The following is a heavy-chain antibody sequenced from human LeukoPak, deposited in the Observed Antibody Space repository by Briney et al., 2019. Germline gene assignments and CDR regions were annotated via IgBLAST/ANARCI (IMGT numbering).Heavy chain of an antibody. CDR1: GGTFSSYA. CDR3: ATGDPFCSGDCYSPFDY. V-gene: IGHV1-69*04. D-gene: IGHD2-21*02. Sequence: GASVKVSCKASGGTFSSYAISWVRQAPGQGLEWMGRIIPILGIANYAQKFQGRVTMTEDTSTDTAYMELSSLRSEDTAVYYCATGDPFCSGDCYSPFDYWGQGTLVTVSS. CDR2: IIPILGIA. J-gene: IGHJ4*02.